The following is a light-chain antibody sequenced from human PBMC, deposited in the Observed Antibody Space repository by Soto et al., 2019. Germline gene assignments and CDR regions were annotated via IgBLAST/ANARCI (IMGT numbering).Light chain of an antibody. CDR3: QQYGSSPIT. Sequence: EIVLTQSPDTVSLSPGERATLSCRASQSVNGRYLAWYQQKPGQTPTLLIYGASSRVTGISDRFSGSASGTDFTLTISRLEPEDFAVYYCQQYGSSPITFGQGTRLEIK. V-gene: IGKV3-20*01. CDR1: QSVNGRY. CDR2: GAS. J-gene: IGKJ5*01.